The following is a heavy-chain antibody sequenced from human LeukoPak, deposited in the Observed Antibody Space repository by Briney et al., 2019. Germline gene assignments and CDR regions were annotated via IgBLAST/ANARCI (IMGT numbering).Heavy chain of an antibody. CDR2: INHSGST. V-gene: IGHV4-34*01. J-gene: IGHJ4*02. CDR1: GGSFSGYY. D-gene: IGHD3-16*02. Sequence: SETLSLTCAVYGGSFSGYYWSWIRQPPGKGLEWIGEINHSGSTNYNPSLKSRVTISVDTSKNQFSLKLSSVTAADTAVYYCARRVDDDYVWGSYPGDYWGQGTLVTVSS. CDR3: ARRVDDDYVWGSYPGDY.